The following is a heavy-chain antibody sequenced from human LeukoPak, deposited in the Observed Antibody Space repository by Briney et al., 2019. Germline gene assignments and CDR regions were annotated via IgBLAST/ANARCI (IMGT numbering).Heavy chain of an antibody. CDR2: LSDTGGST. CDR1: GITLSNYG. J-gene: IGHJ4*02. Sequence: PGGSLRLSCAVSGITLSNYGMSWVRQAPGKGLEWVAGLSDTGGSTNYADSVKGRFTISRDNPKNTLYLQMNSLRAEDTAVYFCAKRGVVIRVFLVGFHKEAYYFESWGQGVLVTVSS. CDR3: AKRGVVIRVFLVGFHKEAYYFES. D-gene: IGHD3/OR15-3a*01. V-gene: IGHV3-23*01.